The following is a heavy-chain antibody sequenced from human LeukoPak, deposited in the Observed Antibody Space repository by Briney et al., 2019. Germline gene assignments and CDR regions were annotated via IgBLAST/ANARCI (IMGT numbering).Heavy chain of an antibody. J-gene: IGHJ3*01. Sequence: GGSLTVSCEASGFTFSAYAMTLVRQAPGEGLEWVSSIGSDNKPHYSESVKGRFAISRDNSKNTPYLQMNSLRAEDTAVYYCATRTSGAFDFWGQGTMVIVS. CDR2: IGSDNKP. CDR1: GFTFSAYA. CDR3: ATRTSGAFDF. V-gene: IGHV3-23*05.